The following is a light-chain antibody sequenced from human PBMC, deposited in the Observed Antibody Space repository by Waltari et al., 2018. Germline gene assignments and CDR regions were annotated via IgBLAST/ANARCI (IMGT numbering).Light chain of an antibody. CDR2: STS. Sequence: IVLTQSPGTLSRSPGEGATLSCRASQSVGGKFFLWYQQKPGQAPRLLIHSTSIRATGIPDRFSGSGSGTDFTLTITSLEPEDFAVYFCQQYGSLPATFGGGTKVEMK. J-gene: IGKJ4*01. CDR3: QQYGSLPAT. V-gene: IGKV3-20*01. CDR1: QSVGGKF.